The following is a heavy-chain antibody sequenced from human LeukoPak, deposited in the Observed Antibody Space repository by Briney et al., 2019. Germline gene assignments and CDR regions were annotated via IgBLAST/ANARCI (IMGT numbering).Heavy chain of an antibody. Sequence: SETLSLTCTVSGGSISSSSYYWGWIRQPPGKGLEWIGSIYYSGSTYYNPSLKSRVTISVDTSKNQFSLRLSSVTAADTAVYYCARHEEEDGYNAKTLDYWGQGALVTVSS. V-gene: IGHV4-39*01. CDR1: GGSISSSSYY. J-gene: IGHJ4*02. D-gene: IGHD5-24*01. CDR3: ARHEEEDGYNAKTLDY. CDR2: IYYSGST.